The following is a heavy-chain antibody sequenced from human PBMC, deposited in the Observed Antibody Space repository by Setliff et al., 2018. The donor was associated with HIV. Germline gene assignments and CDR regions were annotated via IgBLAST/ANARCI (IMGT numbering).Heavy chain of an antibody. D-gene: IGHD6-19*01. V-gene: IGHV4-34*12. Sequence: ETLSLTCAVYGGSFSGYYWSWIRQPPGKGLEWIGEIIHSGSTNYNPSLKSRVTLSVDTSKNQFSLKLSSVTAADTAVYYCARRSGWSLDYWGQGTLVTVSS. J-gene: IGHJ4*02. CDR2: IIHSGST. CDR3: ARRSGWSLDY. CDR1: GGSFSGYY.